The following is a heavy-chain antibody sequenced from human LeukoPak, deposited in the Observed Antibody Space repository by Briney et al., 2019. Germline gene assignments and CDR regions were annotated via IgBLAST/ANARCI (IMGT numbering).Heavy chain of an antibody. J-gene: IGHJ4*02. D-gene: IGHD3-22*01. V-gene: IGHV3-30*02. CDR1: GFIFSNYA. CDR3: ATERPDTSGSKIDH. CDR2: IRYDGTNK. Sequence: GGSLRLSCAASGFIFSNYAMHWVRQAPGKGPEWVAFIRYDGTNKYYADSVKGRFTISRDNSKNTLYLQVNSLRAEDTAVYYCATERPDTSGSKIDHWGQGTLVIVSS.